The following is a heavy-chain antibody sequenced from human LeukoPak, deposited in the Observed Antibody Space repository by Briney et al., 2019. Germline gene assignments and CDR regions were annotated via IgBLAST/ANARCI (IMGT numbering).Heavy chain of an antibody. Sequence: SQTLSLTCAISGDSVSSNSAAWHWIRQSPSRGLEWLGRTYYSSKWFNDYAVSVKSRITISPDTSNNHFSLQLTSVTPEDTAVYYCARGPRGSSWHWFDPWGQGTLVTVSS. CDR2: TYYSSKWFN. J-gene: IGHJ5*02. V-gene: IGHV6-1*01. CDR3: ARGPRGSSWHWFDP. CDR1: GDSVSSNSAA. D-gene: IGHD6-13*01.